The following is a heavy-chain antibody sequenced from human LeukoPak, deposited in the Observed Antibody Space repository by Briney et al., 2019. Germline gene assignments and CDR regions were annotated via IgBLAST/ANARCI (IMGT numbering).Heavy chain of an antibody. CDR3: ARLQSARYNYDSSGFDY. V-gene: IGHV5-51*01. D-gene: IGHD3-22*01. Sequence: KRGESLKISCKGSGYSFTSYWIGWVRQMPGKGLEWMGIIYPGDSDTRYSPSFQGQVTISADKSISTAYLQWYSLQASDTAMYYRARLQSARYNYDSSGFDYWGQGTLVTVSS. CDR2: IYPGDSDT. J-gene: IGHJ4*02. CDR1: GYSFTSYW.